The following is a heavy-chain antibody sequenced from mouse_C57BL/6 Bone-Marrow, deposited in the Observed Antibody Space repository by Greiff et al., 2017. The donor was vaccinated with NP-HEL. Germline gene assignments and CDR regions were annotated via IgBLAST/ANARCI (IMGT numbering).Heavy chain of an antibody. J-gene: IGHJ2*01. D-gene: IGHD2-2*01. CDR3: AREYYGYDGYCFDY. Sequence: EVQLQESGPGLVKPSQSLSLTCSVTGYSITSGYYWNWIRQFPGNQLEWMGYISYDGSNNYNPSLKNRISITRDTSKNQFFLKLNSVTTEDTATYYCAREYYGYDGYCFDYWGQGTTLTVSS. CDR2: ISYDGSN. V-gene: IGHV3-6*01. CDR1: GYSITSGYY.